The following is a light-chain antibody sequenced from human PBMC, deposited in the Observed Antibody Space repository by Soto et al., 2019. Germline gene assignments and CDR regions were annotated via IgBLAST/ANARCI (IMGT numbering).Light chain of an antibody. CDR1: SSDVGYYNR. CDR2: EVR. Sequence: QSALTQPASVSGSPGHSITISCTGTSSDVGYYNRVSWYQQPPGTAPKLIIYEVRNRPSGVPDRFFGSKSGNTASLTISGLQAEDEGDYYCCSYTSTSTLYVFGTGTKVTVL. CDR3: CSYTSTSTLYV. J-gene: IGLJ1*01. V-gene: IGLV2-18*02.